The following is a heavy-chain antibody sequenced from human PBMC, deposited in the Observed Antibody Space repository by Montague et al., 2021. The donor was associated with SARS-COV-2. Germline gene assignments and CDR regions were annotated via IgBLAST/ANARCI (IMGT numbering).Heavy chain of an antibody. Sequence: SETLALTCTVSGGSIMRSDYYWGWIRPAPGKGLEWNGSIYYSGRSMYTPTLKTLLSMYIDKYKNQFYLRLNAVTAADTSIYYGARHETGDPPFGDWGQGTLVTVSS. CDR3: ARHETGDPPFGD. D-gene: IGHD7-27*01. CDR2: IYYSGRS. J-gene: IGHJ4*02. V-gene: IGHV4-39*01. CDR1: GGSIMRSDYY.